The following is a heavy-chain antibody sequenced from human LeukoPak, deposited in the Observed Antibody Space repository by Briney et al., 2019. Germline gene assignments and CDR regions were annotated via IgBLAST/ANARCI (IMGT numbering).Heavy chain of an antibody. CDR3: ARPIVGATIGFDY. J-gene: IGHJ4*02. D-gene: IGHD1-26*01. V-gene: IGHV4-39*01. CDR1: GGSISSSSRY. Sequence: PSETLSLTCTVSGGSISSSSRYWGWIRQPPGKGPEWIGSIYYSGSTYYNPSLKSRVTISADTSKNQFSLRLSSVTAADTAVYYCARPIVGATIGFDYWGQGTLVTVSS. CDR2: IYYSGST.